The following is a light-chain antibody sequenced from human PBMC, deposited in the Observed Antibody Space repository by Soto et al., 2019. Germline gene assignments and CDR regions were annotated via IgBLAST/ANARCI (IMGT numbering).Light chain of an antibody. CDR2: EVT. V-gene: IGLV2-8*01. Sequence: QSALTQPPSASGSPGQSVTISCTGASSDVGGYNFVSWYQQHPGKAPKLMIYEVTKRPSGVPDRFSGSKSGNTASLTVSGLQAGYEAAYYCTSYAGSSTHVVFGGGTKLTVL. CDR1: SSDVGGYNF. J-gene: IGLJ2*01. CDR3: TSYAGSSTHVV.